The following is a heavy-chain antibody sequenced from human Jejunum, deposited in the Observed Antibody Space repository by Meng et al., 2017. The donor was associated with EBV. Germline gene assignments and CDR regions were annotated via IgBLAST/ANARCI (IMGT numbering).Heavy chain of an antibody. V-gene: IGHV4-34*02. CDR3: ARVAFSYTTRSLDS. CDR1: RGSFSGYY. CDR2: INHSGST. Sequence: QVELQQWGAGLLKPSETLSRTCAVYRGSFSGYYWSWIRQHPGMGLEWIGEINHSGSTNYNPSLRSRVTISVETSKNQFSLRLNSVTAADTAVYYCARVAFSYTTRSLDSWGQGTLVTVSS. J-gene: IGHJ4*02. D-gene: IGHD3-16*02.